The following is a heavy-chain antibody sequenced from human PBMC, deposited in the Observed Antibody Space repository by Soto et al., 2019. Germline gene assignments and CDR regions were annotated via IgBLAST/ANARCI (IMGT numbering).Heavy chain of an antibody. CDR3: ARGRNGMDV. J-gene: IGHJ6*02. CDR2: MNPNSGNT. V-gene: IGHV1-8*01. Sequence: QVQLVQSGAEVKKPGASVKVSCKASGDTFTNYDINWVRQATGQGLEWMGRMNPNSGNTGYAQKFQGRVTMTRNTSIATAYMELSSLRSEDMAVYYCARGRNGMDVWGQGTTVTVSS. CDR1: GDTFTNYD.